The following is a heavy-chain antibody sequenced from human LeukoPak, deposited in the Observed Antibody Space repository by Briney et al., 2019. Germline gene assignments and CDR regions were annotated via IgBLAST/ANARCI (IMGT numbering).Heavy chain of an antibody. CDR1: GYTFTGYY. CDR3: ARMRVYSSEGFDP. J-gene: IGHJ5*02. V-gene: IGHV1-2*02. D-gene: IGHD6-25*01. Sequence: ASVKVSCKASGYTFTGYYMHWVRQAPGQGLEWMGWINPNSGGTNYAQKFQGRVTMTRDTSTSTAYMELRSLRSDDTAVYYCARMRVYSSEGFDPWGQGTLVTVSS. CDR2: INPNSGGT.